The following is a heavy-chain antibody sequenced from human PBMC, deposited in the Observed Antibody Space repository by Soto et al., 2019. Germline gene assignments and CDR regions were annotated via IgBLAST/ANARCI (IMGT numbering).Heavy chain of an antibody. CDR1: GYTFTSYG. V-gene: IGHV1-18*01. Sequence: ASVKVSCKASGYTFTSYGISWVRQAPGQGLEWMGWISAYNGNTNYAQKLQGRVTMTTDTSTSTAYMELRSLRSDDTAVYYCARDQESSSWSGDAFDIWGQGTMVTVSS. CDR3: ARDQESSSWSGDAFDI. CDR2: ISAYNGNT. D-gene: IGHD6-13*01. J-gene: IGHJ3*02.